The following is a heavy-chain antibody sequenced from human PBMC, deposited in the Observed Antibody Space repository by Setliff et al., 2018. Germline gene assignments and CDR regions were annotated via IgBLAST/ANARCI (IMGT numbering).Heavy chain of an antibody. D-gene: IGHD4-17*01. CDR3: AGVYGENDLPDI. CDR1: GGSISSTSYY. CDR2: IYYRGST. Sequence: PSETVSLTCTVSGGSISSTSYYWAWIRQPPGKGLEWTGSIYYRGSTFIYPSLRSRVTISADTSENQFSLKLTSVTAADTAMYYCAGVYGENDLPDIWGQGTMVTVSS. V-gene: IGHV4-39*07. J-gene: IGHJ3*02.